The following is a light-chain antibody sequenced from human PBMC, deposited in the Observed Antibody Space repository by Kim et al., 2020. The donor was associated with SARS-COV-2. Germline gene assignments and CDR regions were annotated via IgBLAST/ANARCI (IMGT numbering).Light chain of an antibody. CDR3: ETWASDTLV. J-gene: IGLJ3*02. CDR2: VEGSGRY. Sequence: QLVLTQSSSASASLGSSVKLTCTLSSGHSSNIITWHQQQPGKAPRYLLKVEGSGRYNKGGGVPDRFSGSSSGADCYLTISNLQSEDEADYYCETWASDTLVFCGGTQLTVL. V-gene: IGLV4-60*03. CDR1: SGHSSNI.